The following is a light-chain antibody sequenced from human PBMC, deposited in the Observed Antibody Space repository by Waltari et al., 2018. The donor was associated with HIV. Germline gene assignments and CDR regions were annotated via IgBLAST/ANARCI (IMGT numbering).Light chain of an antibody. J-gene: IGLJ6*01. Sequence: QSALTQPASVSGSLGQSITISCTGTSSDVGGHYYVSWYQQHPGKVPELLMYAVTNRPPGISSRFSGSKSGNTASLTISGLQADDEADYYCSSYRSSNNVAFVTGTKVTVL. CDR1: SSDVGGHYY. V-gene: IGLV2-14*01. CDR2: AVT. CDR3: SSYRSSNNVA.